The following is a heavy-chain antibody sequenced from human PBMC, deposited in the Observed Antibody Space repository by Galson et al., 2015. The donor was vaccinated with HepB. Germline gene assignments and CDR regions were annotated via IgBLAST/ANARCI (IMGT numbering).Heavy chain of an antibody. CDR3: ACYYDFWSGYFGAFDL. CDR1: GFTFSSYS. D-gene: IGHD3-3*01. J-gene: IGHJ3*01. Sequence: SLRLSCAASGFTFSSYSMSWVRQAPGKGLEWVSSISSYGSYIYYADSLKGRFTISRDDAKNSLYLQMNSLRADDTALYYCACYYDFWSGYFGAFDLWGQGTLVTVSS. V-gene: IGHV3-21*01. CDR2: ISSYGSYI.